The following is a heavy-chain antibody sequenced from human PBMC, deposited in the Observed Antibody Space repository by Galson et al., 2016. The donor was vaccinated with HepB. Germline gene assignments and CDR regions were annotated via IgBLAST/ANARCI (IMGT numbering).Heavy chain of an antibody. J-gene: IGHJ3*02. D-gene: IGHD3-22*01. CDR2: IYYSGST. V-gene: IGHV4-31*03. CDR3: ARWRSSGYDVGGAFDI. Sequence: TLSLTCTVSGGSISSGGYYWSWIRQHPGKGLEWIGYIYYSGSTYYNPSLKSRVTISVDTSKNQFSLKLSSVTAADTAVYYCARWRSSGYDVGGAFDIWGKGTMVTVSS. CDR1: GGSISSGGYY.